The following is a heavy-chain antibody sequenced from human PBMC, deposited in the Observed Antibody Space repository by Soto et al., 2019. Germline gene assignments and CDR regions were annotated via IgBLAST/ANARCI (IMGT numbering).Heavy chain of an antibody. CDR2: ITSNVDST. J-gene: IGHJ4*02. Sequence: QSGGSLRLSCAAFGFDFNKYAMTWVRQAPGKGLQWVSSITSNVDSTYYADSVKGRFTTSRDNSKNTLYLQMNSLRADDTAVFYCAKDSPYYTTSPFYFDSWGQGTLVTVSS. V-gene: IGHV3-23*01. D-gene: IGHD3-3*01. CDR1: GFDFNKYA. CDR3: AKDSPYYTTSPFYFDS.